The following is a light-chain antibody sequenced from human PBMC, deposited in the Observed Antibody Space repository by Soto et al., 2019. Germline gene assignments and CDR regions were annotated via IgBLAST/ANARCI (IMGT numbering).Light chain of an antibody. J-gene: IGLJ2*01. CDR3: AAWDDSPSGVV. CDR2: RSN. Sequence: QSVLTQPPSASGTPGQRVTISCSGRSYNLGSNYVHWYQQLPGTAPKLLIYRSNQRPSGVPVRFSGSKSGTSASLAISGLRSEDEADYYCAAWDDSPSGVVFGGGTKLTVL. V-gene: IGLV1-47*01. CDR1: SYNLGSNY.